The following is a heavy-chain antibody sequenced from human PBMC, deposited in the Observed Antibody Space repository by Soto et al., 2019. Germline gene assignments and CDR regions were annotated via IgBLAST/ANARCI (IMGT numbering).Heavy chain of an antibody. Sequence: GGSLRLSCTASGFTFSNYDMHWVRQVTGKGLEWVSGITTAGDTYYPGSVKGRFTISREKAKNSLYLQMNSLSAGDTAVYYCARELHGGSYGMDVWGQGTTVTVSS. CDR2: ITTAGDT. CDR3: ARELHGGSYGMDV. J-gene: IGHJ6*02. V-gene: IGHV3-13*01. CDR1: GFTFSNYD.